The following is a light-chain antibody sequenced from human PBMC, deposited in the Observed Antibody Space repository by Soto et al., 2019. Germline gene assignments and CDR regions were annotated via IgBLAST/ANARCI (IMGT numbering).Light chain of an antibody. CDR2: DAS. V-gene: IGKV1-33*01. J-gene: IGKJ5*01. CDR3: QQYESLPLT. CDR1: QDINKN. Sequence: DIHMTQSPSSLTASLGDRVTITFQASQDINKNLIWYQQKPGKAPKLLIYDASYLETGVPSRFSGSGSGTGFTFTISSLQPEDFATYYCQQYESLPLTFGQGTRLEIK.